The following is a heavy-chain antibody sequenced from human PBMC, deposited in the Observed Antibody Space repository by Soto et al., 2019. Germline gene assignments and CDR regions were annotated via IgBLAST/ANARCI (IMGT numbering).Heavy chain of an antibody. CDR2: INHSGST. V-gene: IGHV4-34*01. CDR1: GGSFSGYY. CDR3: ARGRAVALLMGRNWFDP. D-gene: IGHD6-19*01. J-gene: IGHJ5*02. Sequence: SETLSLTCAVYGGSFSGYYWSWIRQPPGKGLEWIGEINHSGSTNYNPSLKSRVTISVDTSKNQFSLKLSSVTAADTAVYYCARGRAVALLMGRNWFDPWGQGTLVTVSS.